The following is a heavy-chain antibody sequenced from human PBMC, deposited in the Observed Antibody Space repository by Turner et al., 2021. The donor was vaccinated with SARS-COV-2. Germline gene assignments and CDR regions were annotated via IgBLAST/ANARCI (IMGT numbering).Heavy chain of an antibody. CDR1: GVAISTDR. CDR3: ARFKLGSSYNWFDP. D-gene: IGHD6-13*01. J-gene: IGHJ5*02. CDR2: ISYSRST. V-gene: IGHV4-59*01. Sequence: QVQLHDSGPGLVNPMETLSHACTVSGVAISTDRWIWVRQSPEKGLDWISSISYSRSTHYNPALKSRVTISLDTSKKQFSVKLSSVTTADTAVYYCARFKLGSSYNWFDPWVQGTLVTVSS.